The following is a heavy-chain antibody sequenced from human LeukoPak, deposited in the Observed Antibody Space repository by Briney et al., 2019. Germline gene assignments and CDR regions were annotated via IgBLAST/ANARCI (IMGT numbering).Heavy chain of an antibody. J-gene: IGHJ5*02. CDR3: ARPPGIAAAWFDP. Sequence: PSETLSLTCTVSGDSISTSKSYWGRIRQPPVKGLEWIGSIYYTGNTYYNASLKSRVTISVDTSKNQFSLSLTSVTAADTAVYYCARPPGIAAAWFDPWGQGTLVTVSS. D-gene: IGHD6-13*01. V-gene: IGHV4-39*01. CDR1: GDSISTSKSY. CDR2: IYYTGNT.